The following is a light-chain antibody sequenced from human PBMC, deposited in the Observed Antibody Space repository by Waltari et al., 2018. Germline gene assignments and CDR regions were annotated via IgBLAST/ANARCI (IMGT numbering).Light chain of an antibody. Sequence: SSEVTQDPTVSVALGPTVRITCQGDNPRIYFASWYHQKPGQAPILVMYGNNNRPSGIPDRFSGSTSGTTASLTITGTQAEDEADYYCCSYAGSYTPWVFGGGTELTVL. J-gene: IGLJ3*02. V-gene: IGLV3-19*01. CDR2: GNN. CDR3: CSYAGSYTPWV. CDR1: NPRIYF.